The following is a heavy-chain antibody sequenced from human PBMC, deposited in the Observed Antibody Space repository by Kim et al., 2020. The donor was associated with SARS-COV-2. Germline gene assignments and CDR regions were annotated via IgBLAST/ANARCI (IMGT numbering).Heavy chain of an antibody. Sequence: SETLSLTCTVSGGSISSSSYYWGWIRQPPGKGLEWIGSIYYSGSTYYNPSLKSRVTISVDTSKNQFSLKLSSVTAADTAVYYCARMIGYSSSWWRGAFGWGQGTLVTVSS. J-gene: IGHJ4*02. D-gene: IGHD6-13*01. CDR3: ARMIGYSSSWWRGAFG. CDR2: IYYSGST. V-gene: IGHV4-39*01. CDR1: GGSISSSSYY.